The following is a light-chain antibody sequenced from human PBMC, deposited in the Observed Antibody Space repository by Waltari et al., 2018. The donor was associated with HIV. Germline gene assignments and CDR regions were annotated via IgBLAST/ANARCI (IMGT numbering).Light chain of an antibody. CDR3: CSYAGSNTYL. Sequence: QSALTQPASVSGFPGQSITISCTGSSSDVGSYNYVSWYQQHPGQAPKRLIYDVSNRPSGVANRLSGSKSGNTASLTISGLQAEDEADYYCCSYAGSNTYLFGTGTEVTVL. CDR2: DVS. J-gene: IGLJ1*01. V-gene: IGLV2-23*02. CDR1: SSDVGSYNY.